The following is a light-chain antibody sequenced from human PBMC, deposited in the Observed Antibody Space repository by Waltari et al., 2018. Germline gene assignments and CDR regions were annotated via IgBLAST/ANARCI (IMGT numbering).Light chain of an antibody. CDR1: QSVSSS. CDR2: GAS. CDR3: LEGSNWGT. J-gene: IGKJ1*01. Sequence: EIVMTQSPATLSLSPGERATLSCRASQSVSSSLAWYQQKPGQAPSLLIYGASSRATGITDRFSGRGTGTDFTLTISSLEPEDGAVYYCLEGSNWGTFGQGNKVEIK. V-gene: IGKV3-15*01.